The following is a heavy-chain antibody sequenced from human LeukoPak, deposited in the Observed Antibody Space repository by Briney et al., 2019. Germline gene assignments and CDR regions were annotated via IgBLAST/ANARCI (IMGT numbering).Heavy chain of an antibody. V-gene: IGHV3-11*01. J-gene: IGHJ4*02. Sequence: GWTLRLSYAASGFTFSDYYLSWIRQAPGKGLEWVSYISSSGSTIYYSDSVKGRFTISTVNAKNTQYLQMNSLRAEDTALYYCARVKDFQCLVRGYFDYWGQGTLVTVSS. CDR1: GFTFSDYY. CDR3: ARVKDFQCLVRGYFDY. D-gene: IGHD3-10*01. CDR2: ISSSGSTI.